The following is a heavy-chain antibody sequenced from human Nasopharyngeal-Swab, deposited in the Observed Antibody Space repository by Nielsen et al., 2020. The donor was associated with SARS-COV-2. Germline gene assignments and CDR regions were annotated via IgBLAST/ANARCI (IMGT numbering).Heavy chain of an antibody. CDR2: ISYDGSNK. CDR1: GFTFSSYA. CDR3: ARPYSGSYYGAFDI. J-gene: IGHJ3*02. V-gene: IGHV3-30*04. Sequence: GGSLRLSCAASGFTFSSYAMHWVRQAPGKGLEWVAVISYDGSNKYHADSVKGRFTISRDNSKNTLYLQMNSLRAEDTAVYYCARPYSGSYYGAFDIWGQGTMVTVSS. D-gene: IGHD1-26*01.